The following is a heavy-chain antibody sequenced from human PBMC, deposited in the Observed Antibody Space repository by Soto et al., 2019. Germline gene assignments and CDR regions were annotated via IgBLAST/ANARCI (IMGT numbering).Heavy chain of an antibody. CDR1: GYTFTSYY. CDR2: INPSGGST. J-gene: IGHJ4*02. D-gene: IGHD1-26*01. V-gene: IGHV1-46*01. Sequence: QVQLVQSGAEVKKPEASVKVSCKASGYTFTSYYMHWVRQAPGQGLEWMGIINPSGGSTSYAQKFQCRVTMTRDTSTSTVYMELSSLRSEDTAVYYCAIRTVGATIDYWGQGTLVTVSS. CDR3: AIRTVGATIDY.